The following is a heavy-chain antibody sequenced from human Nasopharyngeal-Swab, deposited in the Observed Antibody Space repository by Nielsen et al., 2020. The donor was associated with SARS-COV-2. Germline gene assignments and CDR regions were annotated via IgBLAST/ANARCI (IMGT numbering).Heavy chain of an antibody. J-gene: IGHJ4*02. Sequence: GESLKISCKGSGYSFTSYWISWVRQMPGRGLEWMGRIDPSDSYTNYSPSFQGHVTISADKSISTAYLQWSSLKASDTAMYYCARHVQDSSGWYDYWGQGTLVTVSS. D-gene: IGHD6-19*01. CDR2: IDPSDSYT. V-gene: IGHV5-10-1*01. CDR3: ARHVQDSSGWYDY. CDR1: GYSFTSYW.